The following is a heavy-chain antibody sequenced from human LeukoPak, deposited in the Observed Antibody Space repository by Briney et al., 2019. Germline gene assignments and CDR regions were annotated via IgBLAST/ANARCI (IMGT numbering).Heavy chain of an antibody. CDR2: ISSSGSTI. CDR3: AGSIFGVVPLSDY. V-gene: IGHV3-48*03. Sequence: GGSLRLSCAASGFTFSSYEMNWVRQAPGKGLEWVSYISSSGSTIYYADSVKGRFTISRDNAKNSLYLQMNSLGAEDTAVYYCAGSIFGVVPLSDYWGQGTLVTVSS. CDR1: GFTFSSYE. J-gene: IGHJ4*02. D-gene: IGHD3-3*01.